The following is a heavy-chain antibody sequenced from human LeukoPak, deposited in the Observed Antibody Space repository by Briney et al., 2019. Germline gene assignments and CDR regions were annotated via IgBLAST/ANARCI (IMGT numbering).Heavy chain of an antibody. CDR3: ARGVRGYSRGSRFDY. D-gene: IGHD5-18*01. J-gene: IGHJ4*02. CDR1: GFTFSSYS. CDR2: ISSSSSYI. Sequence: GGSLRLSCAASGFTFSSYSMNWVRQAPGKGLEWVSSISSSSSYIYYADSVKGRFTISRDNAKNSLYLQMNSLRAEDTAVYYCARGVRGYSRGSRFDYWGQGTLVTVSS. V-gene: IGHV3-21*01.